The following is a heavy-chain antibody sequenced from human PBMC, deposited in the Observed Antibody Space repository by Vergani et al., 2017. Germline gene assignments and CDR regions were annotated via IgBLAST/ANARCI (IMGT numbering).Heavy chain of an antibody. V-gene: IGHV1-69*01. CDR2: IIPIFGTA. CDR1: GGTFSSYA. J-gene: IGHJ4*02. CDR3: ASSTIFGVVMNPQRFDY. D-gene: IGHD3-3*01. Sequence: QVQLVQSGAEVKKPGSSVKVSCKASGGTFSSYAISWVRQAPGQGLEWMGGIIPIFGTANYAQKFQGRVTITADESTSTAYMELSSLRSEDRAVYYCASSTIFGVVMNPQRFDYWGQGTLVTVSS.